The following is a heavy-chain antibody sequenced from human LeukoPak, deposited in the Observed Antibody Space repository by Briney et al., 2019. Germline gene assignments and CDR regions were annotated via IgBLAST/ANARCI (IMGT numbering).Heavy chain of an antibody. CDR3: ARGAAAGTFDY. CDR1: GYTFTSYY. V-gene: IGHV1-46*03. CDR2: INPSGGST. J-gene: IGHJ4*02. D-gene: IGHD6-13*01. Sequence: ASVKVSCKASGYTFTSYYMHWVRQAPGQGLKWMGIINPSGGSTSYAQKFQGRVTMTRDTSTSTVYMELSSLRSEDAAVYYCARGAAAGTFDYWGQGTLVTVSS.